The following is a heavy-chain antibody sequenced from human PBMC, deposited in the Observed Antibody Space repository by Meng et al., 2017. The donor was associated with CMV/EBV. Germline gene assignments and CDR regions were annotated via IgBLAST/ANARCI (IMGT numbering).Heavy chain of an antibody. Sequence: GSLRLSCTVSGGSVSSGSYYWSWIRQPPGKGLEWIGYIYYSGSTKYNPALKIRVTISVDTSKNQFSLKLSSVTAADTAVYYCARALPKSITIFGVVHDYWGQGTLVTVSS. CDR2: IYYSGST. J-gene: IGHJ4*02. CDR1: GGSVSSGSYY. V-gene: IGHV4-61*01. CDR3: ARALPKSITIFGVVHDY. D-gene: IGHD3-3*01.